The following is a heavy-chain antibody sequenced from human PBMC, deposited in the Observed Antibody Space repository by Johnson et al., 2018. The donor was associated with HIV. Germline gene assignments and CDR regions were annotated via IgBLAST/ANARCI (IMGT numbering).Heavy chain of an antibody. CDR3: ASRVGELRSVDI. CDR2: IYSGGST. Sequence: DVQVVESGGGLIQPGGSLRLSCAASGFNVSSNYMNWVRQAPGKGLEWVSVIYSGGSTYYADSVKGRFSISRDKSKNTLYLQMNSLRADDTAVYDCASRVGELRSVDIGGQGTVVTVSS. D-gene: IGHD1-26*01. V-gene: IGHV3-53*01. J-gene: IGHJ3*02. CDR1: GFNVSSNY.